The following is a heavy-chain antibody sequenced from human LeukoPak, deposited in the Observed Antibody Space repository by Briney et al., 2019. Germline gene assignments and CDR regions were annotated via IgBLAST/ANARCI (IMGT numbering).Heavy chain of an antibody. CDR2: IYYSGIT. Sequence: PSETLSPTCTVSGYSISSGYYWGWIRQSPGKGLEWIGSIYYSGITYYNPSLKSRVTLFVDTSKNQFSLRLSSVTATDTAVYYCARLPRITVFGVVIQGALDVWGQGTMVTVSS. CDR1: GYSISSGYY. CDR3: ARLPRITVFGVVIQGALDV. J-gene: IGHJ3*01. D-gene: IGHD3-3*01. V-gene: IGHV4-38-2*02.